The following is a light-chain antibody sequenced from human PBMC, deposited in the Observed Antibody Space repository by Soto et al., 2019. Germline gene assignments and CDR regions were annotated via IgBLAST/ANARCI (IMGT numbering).Light chain of an antibody. V-gene: IGLV2-14*01. CDR2: EVS. CDR3: SSFTSINTWV. Sequence: QSVLTQPASVSGSPGQSITISCTGTSSGVGGYNYVSWYQQHPGKAPKLMIYEVSNRPSGVSNRFFGSKSGNTASLTISGLQTEDEADYYCSSFTSINTWVFGGGTKLTVL. J-gene: IGLJ3*02. CDR1: SSGVGGYNY.